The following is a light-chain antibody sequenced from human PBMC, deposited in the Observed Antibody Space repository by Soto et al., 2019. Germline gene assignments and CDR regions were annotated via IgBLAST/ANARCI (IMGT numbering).Light chain of an antibody. CDR3: HQRSNWPPLT. CDR2: DAS. CDR1: QKISSY. Sequence: EIVLTQSPGTLSLSPGERATLSCRASQKISSYLAWYQQKPGQAPRLLIYDASNRATGIPARFSGSGSGTDFTLPIISLEPEDFAVYYCHQRSNWPPLTFGGGTKVEIK. V-gene: IGKV3-11*01. J-gene: IGKJ4*01.